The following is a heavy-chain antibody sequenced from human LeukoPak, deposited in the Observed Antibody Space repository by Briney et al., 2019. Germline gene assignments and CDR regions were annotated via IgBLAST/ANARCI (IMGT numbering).Heavy chain of an antibody. CDR3: ARTTVDYYDSSGYCSY. V-gene: IGHV1-18*01. CDR2: ISAYNGNT. J-gene: IGHJ4*02. CDR1: GYTFTSYG. Sequence: ASVKVSCKASGYTFTSYGISWVRQAPGQGLEWMGWISAYNGNTNYAQKPQGRVTMTTDTSTSTAYMELRSLRSDDTAVYYCARTTVDYYDSSGYCSYWGQGTLVTVSS. D-gene: IGHD3-22*01.